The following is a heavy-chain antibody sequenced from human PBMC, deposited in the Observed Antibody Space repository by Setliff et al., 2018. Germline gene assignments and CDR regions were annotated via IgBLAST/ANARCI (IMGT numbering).Heavy chain of an antibody. Sequence: SETLSLTCTVSGGSISSGDYYWSWIRQPPGKGLEWIGYIYYSGSTYYNPSLKSRVTISVDTSKNQFSLKLSSVTAADTAVYYCARGGGYSTNDYMDVWGKGTTVTVSS. J-gene: IGHJ6*03. CDR3: ARGGGYSTNDYMDV. D-gene: IGHD2-8*01. CDR2: IYYSGST. CDR1: GGSISSGDYY. V-gene: IGHV4-30-4*08.